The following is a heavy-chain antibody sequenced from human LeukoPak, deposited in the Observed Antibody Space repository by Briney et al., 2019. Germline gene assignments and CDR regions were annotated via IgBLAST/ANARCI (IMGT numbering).Heavy chain of an antibody. CDR3: AKGVLEVIIVPYDY. J-gene: IGHJ4*02. D-gene: IGHD3-10*01. CDR2: ISGSGGTT. CDR1: GFTFSNFA. V-gene: IGHV3-23*01. Sequence: GGSLRLSCAASGFTFSNFAMSWVRQARGKGLEWVSGISGSGGTTSYADSVKGRFTISRDNSKNTLYLQMNSLRAEDRAVYYCAKGVLEVIIVPYDYWGQGTLVTVSS.